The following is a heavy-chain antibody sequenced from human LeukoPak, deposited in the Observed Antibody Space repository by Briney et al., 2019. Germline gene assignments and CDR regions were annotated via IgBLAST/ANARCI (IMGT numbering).Heavy chain of an antibody. CDR2: IYYSGST. CDR3: ARDSALYSGYDFGAFDI. CDR1: GGSISSSSYY. D-gene: IGHD5-12*01. J-gene: IGHJ3*02. Sequence: SETLSLTCTVSGGSISSSSYYWGWIRQPPGKGLEWIGSIYYSGSTYYNPSLKSRVTISVDTSKNQSSLKLSSVTAADTAVYYCARDSALYSGYDFGAFDIWGQGTMVTVSS. V-gene: IGHV4-39*07.